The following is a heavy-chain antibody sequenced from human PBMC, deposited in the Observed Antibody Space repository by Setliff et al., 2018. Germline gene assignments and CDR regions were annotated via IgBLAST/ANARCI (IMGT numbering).Heavy chain of an antibody. CDR1: GDSITSGSVY. V-gene: IGHV4-61*02. D-gene: IGHD2-2*01. J-gene: IGHJ3*02. CDR2: IFPTGTT. CDR3: ARHIWGAKMQLPHDVFDI. Sequence: SETLSLTCTVSGDSITSGSVYWSWIRQPAGKGLEWIGRIFPTGTTNYNPALKSRVTISVDTSTNQFSLKLSSVTAADTAVYYCARHIWGAKMQLPHDVFDIWGQGTMVTVSS.